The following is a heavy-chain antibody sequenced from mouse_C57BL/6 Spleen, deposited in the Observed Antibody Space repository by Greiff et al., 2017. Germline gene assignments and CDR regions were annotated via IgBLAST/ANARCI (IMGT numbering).Heavy chain of an antibody. CDR2: IDPSDSYT. Sequence: QVQLQQPGAELVKPGASVKLSCKASGYTFTSYWMQWVKQRPGQGLEWIGEIDPSDSYTNYNQKFKGKATLPVDTSSSTAYMQLSILTSEDSAVYYGARIYYYIDSRPVYFDYWGQGTTLTVSS. J-gene: IGHJ2*01. V-gene: IGHV1-50*01. D-gene: IGHD1-1*01. CDR1: GYTFTSYW. CDR3: ARIYYYIDSRPVYFDY.